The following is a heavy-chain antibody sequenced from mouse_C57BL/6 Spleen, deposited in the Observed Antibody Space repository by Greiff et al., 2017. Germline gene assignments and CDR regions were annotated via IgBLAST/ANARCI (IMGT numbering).Heavy chain of an antibody. CDR3: ARHKNYGSSPFDY. CDR1: GFTFSSYT. J-gene: IGHJ2*01. CDR2: ISGGGGNT. D-gene: IGHD1-1*01. Sequence: EVKLMESGGGLVKPGGSLKLSCAASGFTFSSYTMSWVRQTPEKRLEWVATISGGGGNTYYPDSVKGRFTISRDNAKNTLYLQMSSLRSEDTALYYCARHKNYGSSPFDYWGQGTTLTVSS. V-gene: IGHV5-9*01.